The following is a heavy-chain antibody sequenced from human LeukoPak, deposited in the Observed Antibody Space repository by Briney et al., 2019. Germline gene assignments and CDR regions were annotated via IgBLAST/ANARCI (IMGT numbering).Heavy chain of an antibody. CDR2: IRYDGSNK. V-gene: IGHV3-30*02. CDR3: AKGLVVVPAAIDDY. D-gene: IGHD2-2*01. CDR1: GFTFSSYG. J-gene: IGHJ4*02. Sequence: GGSLRLSCAASGFTFSSYGMHWVRQAPGKGLEWVAFIRYDGSNKYYADSVKGRLTICRDNSKNTLYLQMNSLRAEDTAVYYCAKGLVVVPAAIDDYWGQGTLVTVSS.